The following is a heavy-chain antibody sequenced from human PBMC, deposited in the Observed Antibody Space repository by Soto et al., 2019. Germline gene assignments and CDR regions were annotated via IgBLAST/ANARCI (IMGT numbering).Heavy chain of an antibody. D-gene: IGHD5-18*01. CDR3: AKDSPRLYRGYSYGPLYFDY. Sequence: GGSLRLSCAASGFTFSSYAMSWVRQAPGKGLEWVSAISGSGGSTYYADSVKGRFTISRDNSKNTLYLQMNSLRAEDTAVYYCAKDSPRLYRGYSYGPLYFDYWGQGTLVTVSS. V-gene: IGHV3-23*01. J-gene: IGHJ4*02. CDR2: ISGSGGST. CDR1: GFTFSSYA.